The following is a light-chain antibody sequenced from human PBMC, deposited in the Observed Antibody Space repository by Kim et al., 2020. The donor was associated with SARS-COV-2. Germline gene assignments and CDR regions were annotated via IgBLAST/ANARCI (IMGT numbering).Light chain of an antibody. CDR3: HSYSSSVLHV. Sequence: QSALTQPASVSGSPGQSITISCTGTSSDIGGHNYVSWYQQRPGKAPQLMIYDVTNRPSGVSDRFSGSKSGNTASLTISGLQAEDEADYHCHSYSSSVLHVFGGGTQLTVL. CDR2: DVT. V-gene: IGLV2-14*03. CDR1: SSDIGGHNY. J-gene: IGLJ2*01.